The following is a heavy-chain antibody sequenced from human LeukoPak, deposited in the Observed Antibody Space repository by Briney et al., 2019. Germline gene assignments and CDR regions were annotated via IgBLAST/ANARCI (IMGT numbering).Heavy chain of an antibody. CDR1: GFTFSSYG. CDR3: ANNPPSLYPGYMDV. D-gene: IGHD1-14*01. CDR2: IRYDGSNK. V-gene: IGHV3-30*02. Sequence: HRGGSLRLFCAASGFTFSSYGMHWVRQAPGKGLEWVAFIRYDGSNKYYADSVKGRFTISRDNSKNTLYLQMNSLRAEDTAVYYCANNPPSLYPGYMDVWGKGTTVTVSS. J-gene: IGHJ6*03.